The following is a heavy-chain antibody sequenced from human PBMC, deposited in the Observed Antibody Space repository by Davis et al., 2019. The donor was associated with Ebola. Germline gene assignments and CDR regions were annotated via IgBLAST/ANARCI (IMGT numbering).Heavy chain of an antibody. CDR1: GFTFRSYW. D-gene: IGHD2-2*01. CDR3: ARDANYCRSPICYDVFDI. J-gene: IGHJ3*02. CDR2: IKEDGSEM. V-gene: IGHV3-7*03. Sequence: GESLKISCAASGFTFRSYWMTWVRQAPGKGLEWVANIKEDGSEMTYGDSVKGRFTISRDNAKNSLYLQMNSLRAEDTALYYCARDANYCRSPICYDVFDIWGQGTMVTVSS.